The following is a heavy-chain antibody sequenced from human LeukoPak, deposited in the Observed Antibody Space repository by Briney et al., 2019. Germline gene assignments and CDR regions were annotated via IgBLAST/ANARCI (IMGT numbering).Heavy chain of an antibody. D-gene: IGHD6-19*01. CDR2: LSRSTTII. CDR1: GFNFNIWS. J-gene: IGHJ4*02. Sequence: PGGSLRLSCAASGFNFNIWSMNWVSQAPGKGLEWISYLSRSTTIIYYADSVKGRFTISRDNAKNSLYLQMNSLRAEDTAMYYCARSGWYDDFDYLGQGTLVTVSS. V-gene: IGHV3-48*01. CDR3: ARSGWYDDFDY.